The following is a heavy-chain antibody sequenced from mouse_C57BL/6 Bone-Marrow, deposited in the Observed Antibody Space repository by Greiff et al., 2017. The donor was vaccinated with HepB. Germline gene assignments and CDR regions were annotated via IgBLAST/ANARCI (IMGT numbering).Heavy chain of an antibody. J-gene: IGHJ4*01. Sequence: EVQLVESGPGLVKPSQSLSLTCSVTGYSITSGYYWNWIRQFPGNKLEWMGYISYDGSNNYNPSLKNRISITRDTSKNQFFLKLNSVTTEDTATYYCASIYYDYDVEAMDYWGQGTSVTVSS. D-gene: IGHD2-4*01. CDR2: ISYDGSN. CDR3: ASIYYDYDVEAMDY. CDR1: GYSITSGYY. V-gene: IGHV3-6*01.